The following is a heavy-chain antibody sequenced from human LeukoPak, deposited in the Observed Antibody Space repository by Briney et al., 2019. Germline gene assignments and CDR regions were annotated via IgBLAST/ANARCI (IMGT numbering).Heavy chain of an antibody. J-gene: IGHJ3*02. CDR1: GFAVGSNY. CDR2: TDTSGNYI. V-gene: IGHV3-21*06. CDR3: ARGRSITLLRGVAMSDGFDI. D-gene: IGHD3-10*01. Sequence: PGGSLRLSCAASGFAVGSNYMSWVRQAPGRGLEWVSFTDTSGNYIYYGDSVKGRFTISRDNARNLLFLQMNGLRAEDTAVYYCARGRSITLLRGVAMSDGFDIWGQGAMVAVSS.